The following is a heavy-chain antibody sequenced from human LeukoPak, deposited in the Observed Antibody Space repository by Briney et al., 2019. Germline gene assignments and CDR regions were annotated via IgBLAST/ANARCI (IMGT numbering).Heavy chain of an antibody. V-gene: IGHV3-20*04. D-gene: IGHD6-19*01. J-gene: IGHJ4*02. Sequence: GGSLSLTCAASGFTFDDHGMSWVRQVPGKGLEWVSSIYWNGDFTTYAESVKGRFTISRDNAKTSLYLQMNSLRVEDTAFYYCTRLSGIVVAGAFDYWGQGHLVTVSS. CDR1: GFTFDDHG. CDR3: TRLSGIVVAGAFDY. CDR2: IYWNGDFT.